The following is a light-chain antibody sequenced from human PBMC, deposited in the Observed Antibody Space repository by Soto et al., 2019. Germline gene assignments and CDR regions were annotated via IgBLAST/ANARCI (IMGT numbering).Light chain of an antibody. V-gene: IGKV1-8*01. CDR3: QQYYSYPLT. J-gene: IGKJ3*01. CDR1: QDISNF. Sequence: IQMTQSPSSLSASVGDSVAITCRASQDISNFLNWYQQKPGKAPKLLIYAASTLQSGVPSRFSGSGSGTDFTLTISCLQSEDFATYYCQQYYSYPLTFGPGTKVDIK. CDR2: AAS.